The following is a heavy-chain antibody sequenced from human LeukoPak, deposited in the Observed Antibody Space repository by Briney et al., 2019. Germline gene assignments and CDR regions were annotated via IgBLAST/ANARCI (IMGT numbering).Heavy chain of an antibody. V-gene: IGHV3-9*01. Sequence: PGGSLRLSCAASGFTFDDYAMHWVRQAPGKGLEWVSGISWNSGSIGYADSVKGRFTISRDNAKNSLYLQMNSLRAEDTALYYCAKVSSGWDLDYWGQGTLVTVSS. CDR1: GFTFDDYA. CDR2: ISWNSGSI. D-gene: IGHD6-19*01. CDR3: AKVSSGWDLDY. J-gene: IGHJ4*02.